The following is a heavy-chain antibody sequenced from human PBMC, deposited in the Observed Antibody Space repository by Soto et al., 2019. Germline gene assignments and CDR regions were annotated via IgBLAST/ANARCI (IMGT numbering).Heavy chain of an antibody. CDR3: ARRRDGYNNDAFDI. Sequence: GGSLRLSCAASGFTFSGSAMHWVRQASGKGLEWVGRIRSKANSYATAYAASVKGRFTISRDDSKNTAYLQMNSLKTEYTAVYYCARRRDGYNNDAFDIWGQGTMVTVSS. V-gene: IGHV3-73*01. J-gene: IGHJ3*02. D-gene: IGHD5-12*01. CDR2: IRSKANSYAT. CDR1: GFTFSGSA.